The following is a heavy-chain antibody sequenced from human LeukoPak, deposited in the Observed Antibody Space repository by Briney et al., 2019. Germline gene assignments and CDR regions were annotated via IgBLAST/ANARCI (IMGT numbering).Heavy chain of an antibody. CDR2: INDSGGST. D-gene: IGHD6-19*01. Sequence: GGSLRLSCTASGFTFGDYAMSWFRQAPGKGLEWVSAINDSGGSTYYADSVKGRFTISRDNSKNTLYLQMNSLRAEDTAVYYCAKPAISSRGWYYDYWGQGTLVTVSS. CDR3: AKPAISSRGWYYDY. J-gene: IGHJ4*02. CDR1: GFTFGDYA. V-gene: IGHV3-23*01.